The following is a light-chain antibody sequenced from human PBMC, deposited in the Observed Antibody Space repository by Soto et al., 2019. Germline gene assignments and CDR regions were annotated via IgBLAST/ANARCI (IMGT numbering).Light chain of an antibody. Sequence: PAALSLSPGEGPTLSCRASLSVSRSYLAWHQQKPGQAPRLLVYDASNRATGIPARFSGSGSGTDFTLTISSLEPEDFAVYYCQQRGDWPITFGQGTRLEIK. CDR1: LSVSRSY. V-gene: IGKV3-11*01. CDR3: QQRGDWPIT. J-gene: IGKJ5*01. CDR2: DAS.